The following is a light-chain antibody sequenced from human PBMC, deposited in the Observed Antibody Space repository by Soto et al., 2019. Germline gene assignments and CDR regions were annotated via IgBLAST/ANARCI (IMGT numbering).Light chain of an antibody. V-gene: IGLV2-11*01. CDR2: DVS. CDR3: CSYVGWYSLI. J-gene: IGLJ2*01. CDR1: SSDVGGYNY. Sequence: QSALTQPRSVSGSPGQSVTISCTGTSSDVGGYNYVSWYQQHPGKAPKLMIFDVSKLPSGVPDRFAGSKSGNTASLTISGLQAEDEADYYCCSYVGWYSLIFGGGTKLTVL.